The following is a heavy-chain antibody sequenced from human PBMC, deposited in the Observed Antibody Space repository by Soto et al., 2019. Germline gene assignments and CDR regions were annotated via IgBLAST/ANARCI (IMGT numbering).Heavy chain of an antibody. Sequence: QVQLVESGGGVVQPGRSLRLSCAASGYIFSNYGMHWVRQAPGKGLEGVEVTSYDGSKKYYADSVKGRFTIYKDNYKNTVYLQMNSLRIEDTAVYYCAKWGLSGHGMDVWGQGTTVTVSS. CDR3: AKWGLSGHGMDV. CDR2: TSYDGSKK. D-gene: IGHD7-27*01. J-gene: IGHJ6*02. CDR1: GYIFSNYG. V-gene: IGHV3-30*18.